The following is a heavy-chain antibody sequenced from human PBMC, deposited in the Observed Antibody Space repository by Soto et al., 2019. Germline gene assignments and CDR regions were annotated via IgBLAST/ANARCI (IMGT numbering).Heavy chain of an antibody. V-gene: IGHV1-18*01. CDR1: GYTFSSYG. J-gene: IGHJ3*02. Sequence: ASVKVSCKTSGYTFSSYGISWVRQAPGQGLEWMGWISAHNGNTNYAQKFQGRVTITTDTSTSTAYMELRSLRSDDTAVYYCAKWGAGDCSGGTCYSAPDAFDIWGQGTMVTVSS. CDR3: AKWGAGDCSGGTCYSAPDAFDI. D-gene: IGHD2-15*01. CDR2: ISAHNGNT.